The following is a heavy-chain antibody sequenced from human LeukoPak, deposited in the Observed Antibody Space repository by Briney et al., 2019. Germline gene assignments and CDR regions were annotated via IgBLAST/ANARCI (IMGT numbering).Heavy chain of an antibody. CDR2: ISGSGGST. CDR3: AKSSYYDASGYYREFYFDS. CDR1: GFSFSNYA. V-gene: IGHV3-23*01. D-gene: IGHD3-22*01. Sequence: GGSLKLSCVSSGFSFSNYAMSWVRQAPGKGLEWVSSISGSGGSTHYVDSVKGRFTISRDKTKNTLYLQMNSLRAEDTAVYYCAKSSYYDASGYYREFYFDSWGQGTLVTVSS. J-gene: IGHJ4*02.